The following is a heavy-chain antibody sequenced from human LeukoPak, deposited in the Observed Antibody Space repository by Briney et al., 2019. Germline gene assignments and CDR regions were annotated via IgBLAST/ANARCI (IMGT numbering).Heavy chain of an antibody. D-gene: IGHD3-10*01. CDR3: ARSYYGSGSNYAFDI. J-gene: IGHJ3*02. CDR2: IYTSGST. V-gene: IGHV4-4*07. Sequence: PSETLSLTCTVSGGSISSYYWSWIRQPAGKGLEWIGRIYTSGSTNYNPSLKSRVTMSVDTSKNQFSLKLSSVTAADTAVYYCARSYYGSGSNYAFDIWGQGTMVTVPS. CDR1: GGSISSYY.